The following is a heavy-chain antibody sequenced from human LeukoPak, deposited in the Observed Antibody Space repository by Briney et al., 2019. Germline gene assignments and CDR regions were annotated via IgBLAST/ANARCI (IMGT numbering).Heavy chain of an antibody. D-gene: IGHD2-21*01. Sequence: GGSLRLSCAASGFTFSSYWMSWVRQAPGKGLEWVANIKQDGSEKYYVDSVKGRFTISRDNAKNSLYLQMSSLRAEDTAVYYCARACGGEPDRFDYWGQGTLVTVSS. CDR1: GFTFSSYW. V-gene: IGHV3-7*01. J-gene: IGHJ4*02. CDR3: ARACGGEPDRFDY. CDR2: IKQDGSEK.